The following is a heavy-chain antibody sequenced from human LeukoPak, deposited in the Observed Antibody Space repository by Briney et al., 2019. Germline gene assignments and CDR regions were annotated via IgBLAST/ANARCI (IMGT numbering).Heavy chain of an antibody. CDR2: INPNSGGT. CDR1: GYTFTGYY. J-gene: IGHJ4*02. CDR3: ARGEYSYGFGLD. V-gene: IGHV1-2*06. D-gene: IGHD5-18*01. Sequence: ASVKVSCKASGYTFTGYYMHWVRQAPGQGLEWMGRINPNSGGTNYAQKFQGRVTMTRDTSISTAYMELSRLRSDDTAVYYCARGEYSYGFGLDWGQGTLVTVSS.